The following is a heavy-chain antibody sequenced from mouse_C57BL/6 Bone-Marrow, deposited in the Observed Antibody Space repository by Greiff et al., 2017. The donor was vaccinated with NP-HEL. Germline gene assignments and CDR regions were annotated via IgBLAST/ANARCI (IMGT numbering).Heavy chain of an antibody. CDR3: ARLYGSSFLFDY. J-gene: IGHJ2*01. Sequence: QVHVKQSGAELVRPGTSVKVSCKASGYAFTNYLIEWVKQRPGQGLEWIGVINPGSGGTNYNEKFKGKATLTADKSSSTAYMQLSSLTSEDSAVYFCARLYGSSFLFDYWGQGTTLTVSS. CDR1: GYAFTNYL. V-gene: IGHV1-54*01. D-gene: IGHD1-1*01. CDR2: INPGSGGT.